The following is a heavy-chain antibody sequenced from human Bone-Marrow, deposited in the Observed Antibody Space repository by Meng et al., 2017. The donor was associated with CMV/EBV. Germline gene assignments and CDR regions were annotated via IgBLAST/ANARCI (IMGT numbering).Heavy chain of an antibody. CDR1: GESFSGYY. CDR2: INHSGST. CDR3: ARDGMRGSLHRAFDI. V-gene: IGHV4-34*01. D-gene: IGHD1-1*01. J-gene: IGHJ3*02. Sequence: GSLRLSCAVYGESFSGYYWRWIRQPPGKGLEWIGEINHSGSTNYNPSLKSRVTISVDTSKNQFSLKLSSVTAADTAVYYCARDGMRGSLHRAFDIWGQGTMVTVSS.